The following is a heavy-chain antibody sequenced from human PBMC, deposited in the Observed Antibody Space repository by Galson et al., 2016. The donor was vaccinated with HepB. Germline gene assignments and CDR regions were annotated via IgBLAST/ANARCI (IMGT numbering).Heavy chain of an antibody. CDR1: GGSVSGGSYY. CDR2: IYYSGST. D-gene: IGHD3-10*01. J-gene: IGHJ6*02. V-gene: IGHV4-61*01. Sequence: ETLSLTCTVSGGSVSGGSYYWSWIRQPPGKGLEWMGYIYYSGSTNYNPSLKSRVTISLDTSKNQFSLKLSSVTAADTAVYYCARKRVTLVRGVGRSYGMDVWGQGTTVTVSS. CDR3: ARKRVTLVRGVGRSYGMDV.